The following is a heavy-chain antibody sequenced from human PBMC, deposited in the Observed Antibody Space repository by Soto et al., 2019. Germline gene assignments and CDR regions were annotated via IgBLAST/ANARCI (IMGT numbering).Heavy chain of an antibody. V-gene: IGHV3-23*01. CDR2: ISGSGVTT. J-gene: IGHJ4*02. Sequence: EVQLLESGGGLVQPGGSLRLSCAASGFTFRNYAMSWARQAPGKGLEWVSAISGSGVTTHYADSVKGRFTISSDNSKNTLYLQMNSLRVEDTAVYYCAKDRSSTSCYAFDYWGQGSLVTVSS. D-gene: IGHD2-2*01. CDR1: GFTFRNYA. CDR3: AKDRSSTSCYAFDY.